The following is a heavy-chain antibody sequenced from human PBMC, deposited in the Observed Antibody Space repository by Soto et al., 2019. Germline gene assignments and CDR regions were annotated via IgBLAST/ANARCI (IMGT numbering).Heavy chain of an antibody. CDR1: GGTFSSYT. V-gene: IGHV1-69*02. CDR3: ASAPASDSGGYYPRWWFAP. Sequence: QVQLVQSGAEVKKPGSSVKVSCKASGGTFSSYTISWVRQAPGQGLEWMGRIIPILGIANYAQKFQGRVTIAAGKATGTPYRELGSLRWEDTAVYYCASAPASDSGGYYPRWWFAPWGQGALVAVSS. CDR2: IIPILGIA. D-gene: IGHD3-22*01. J-gene: IGHJ5*02.